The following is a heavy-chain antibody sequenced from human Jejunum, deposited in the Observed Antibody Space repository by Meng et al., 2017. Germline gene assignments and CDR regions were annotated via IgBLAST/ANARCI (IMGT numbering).Heavy chain of an antibody. J-gene: IGHJ4*02. V-gene: IGHV3-72*01. D-gene: IGHD5-24*01. CDR2: SRNKANGYTT. Sequence: EGHLVDSGGDFGNPGGSLRLPCAVSEFTFSDHYMDWVLQAPGRWLKWVARSRNKANGYTTNSAASVKDRFTNSRDDSKNSLNLQMNSLKIEDTALYYCVRSYNGFDLWGQETLVTVSS. CDR3: VRSYNGFDL. CDR1: EFTFSDHY.